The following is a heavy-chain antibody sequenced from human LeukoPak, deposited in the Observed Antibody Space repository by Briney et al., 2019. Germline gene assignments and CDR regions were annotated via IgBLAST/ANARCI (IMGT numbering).Heavy chain of an antibody. Sequence: GGSLRLSCAASGFTFSSYAMHWVRQAPGKGLEWVAVISYDGSNKYYADSVKGRFTISRDNSKNTLYLQMNSLRAEDTAVYYCARAGYGSGSYRNNYYYYYGMDVWGQGPTVTVSS. V-gene: IGHV3-30-3*01. CDR3: ARAGYGSGSYRNNYYYYYGMDV. CDR2: ISYDGSNK. J-gene: IGHJ6*02. CDR1: GFTFSSYA. D-gene: IGHD3-10*01.